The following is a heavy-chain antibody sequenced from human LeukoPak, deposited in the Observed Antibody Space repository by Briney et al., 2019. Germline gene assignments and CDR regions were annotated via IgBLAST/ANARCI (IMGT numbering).Heavy chain of an antibody. J-gene: IGHJ4*02. Sequence: PGGSLRLSCAASGFTFSSYAMSWVRQAPGKGLERVSAINNNGRSTYYADSVKGRFTISRDNSKNTLYLQMNSLRAEDTALYYCGKGVVAAGPNYFDYWGQGTLVTVSS. CDR1: GFTFSSYA. CDR2: INNNGRST. V-gene: IGHV3-23*01. D-gene: IGHD2-15*01. CDR3: GKGVVAAGPNYFDY.